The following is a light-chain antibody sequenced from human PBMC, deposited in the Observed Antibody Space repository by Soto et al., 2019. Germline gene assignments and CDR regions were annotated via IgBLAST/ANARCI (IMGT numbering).Light chain of an antibody. CDR1: QSVSSN. J-gene: IGKJ4*01. V-gene: IGKV3-15*01. CDR3: QQYNNWPFT. Sequence: EIVLTQSPATLSLSPGERATLSCRASQSVSSNLAWNQQKPGQAPRLLIYGASTRATGIPARFSGSGSGTEFTLTISSLQSEDFAVYYCQQYNNWPFTFGGGTKVDIK. CDR2: GAS.